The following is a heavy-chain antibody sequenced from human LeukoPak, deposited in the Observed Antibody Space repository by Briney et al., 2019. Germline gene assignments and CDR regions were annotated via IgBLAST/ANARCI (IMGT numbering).Heavy chain of an antibody. J-gene: IGHJ4*02. CDR1: GYSFPNKW. CDR2: IYPGDSDT. CDR3: ARRGYDYVWGSYRYDY. Sequence: GESLKISCKGSGYSFPNKWIGWVRQMPGKGLEWIGIIYPGDSDTRFGPSFQGQVTISADKSINTAYLQWSTLKASDTAMYYCARRGYDYVWGSYRYDYWGQGTLVTVSS. D-gene: IGHD3-16*02. V-gene: IGHV5-51*01.